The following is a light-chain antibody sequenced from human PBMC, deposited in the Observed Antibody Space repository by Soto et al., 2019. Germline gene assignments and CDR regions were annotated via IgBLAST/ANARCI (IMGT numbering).Light chain of an antibody. CDR3: QSYDNSLSGWV. CDR1: SSNIGAGFD. V-gene: IGLV1-40*01. J-gene: IGLJ3*02. CDR2: RNN. Sequence: QSVLTQPPSVSGAPGQRVTISCTGSSSNIGAGFDVHWYQQLPGTASKLLIYRNNNRPSGVPDRFSGSKSGTSASLAITGLQVDDESVYYCQSYDNSLSGWVFGGGTKVTVL.